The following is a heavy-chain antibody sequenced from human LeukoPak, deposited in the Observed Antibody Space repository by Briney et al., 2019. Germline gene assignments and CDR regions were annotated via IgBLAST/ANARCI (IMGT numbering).Heavy chain of an antibody. CDR2: INHSGST. CDR3: ARVRWLLGYVDY. Sequence: PSETLSLTCAVYGGSFSGYYWSWIRQPPGKGLEWIGEINHSGSTNYNPSLKSRVTISVDTSKNQFSLKLSSVTAADTAVYYCARVRWLLGYVDYWGQGTLVTVSS. D-gene: IGHD2-15*01. V-gene: IGHV4-34*01. CDR1: GGSFSGYY. J-gene: IGHJ4*02.